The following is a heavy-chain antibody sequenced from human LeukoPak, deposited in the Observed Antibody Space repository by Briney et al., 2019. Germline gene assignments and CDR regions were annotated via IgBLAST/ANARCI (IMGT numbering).Heavy chain of an antibody. V-gene: IGHV3-23*01. CDR1: GFTFSSYA. D-gene: IGHD5-12*01. CDR3: ARGGYSAYGNLVSYYHYYMDV. J-gene: IGHJ6*03. CDR2: ISGSGGST. Sequence: QPGGSLRLSCAASGFTFSSYAMSWVRQAPGKGLELVSAISGSGGSTYYADSVKGRFTISRDNSKNTLYLLMNSLRAEDTAVYYCARGGYSAYGNLVSYYHYYMDVWGKGTTVTVSS.